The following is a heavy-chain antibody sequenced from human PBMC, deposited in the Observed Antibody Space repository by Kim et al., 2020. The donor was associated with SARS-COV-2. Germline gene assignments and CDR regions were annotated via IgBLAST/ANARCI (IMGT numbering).Heavy chain of an antibody. J-gene: IGHJ3*02. Sequence: GGSLRLSCAASGFTFSSYEMNWVRQAPGKGLEWVSYISSSGSTIFYADSVKGRFTIPRDNAKNSLYLQMNSLRAEDTAVYYCAREERITMIVVVITTAFDIWGQGTMVTVSS. V-gene: IGHV3-48*03. CDR2: ISSSGSTI. CDR3: AREERITMIVVVITTAFDI. D-gene: IGHD3-22*01. CDR1: GFTFSSYE.